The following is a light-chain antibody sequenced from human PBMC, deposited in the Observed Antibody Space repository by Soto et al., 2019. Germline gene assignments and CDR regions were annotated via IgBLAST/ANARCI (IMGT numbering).Light chain of an antibody. CDR3: QQRSNWS. CDR1: QIVSSY. CDR2: DAS. J-gene: IGKJ4*01. V-gene: IGKV3-11*01. Sequence: EIVLTHSPATLSLSPGERPTLACRAIQIVSSYLAWYQQKPGQAPRLLIYDASNRATGIPARFSGSGSGTDFTLTISSLEPEDFAVYYCQQRSNWSFGGGTKVEIK.